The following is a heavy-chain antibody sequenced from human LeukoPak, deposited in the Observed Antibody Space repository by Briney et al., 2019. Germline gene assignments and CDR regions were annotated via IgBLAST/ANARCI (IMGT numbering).Heavy chain of an antibody. CDR1: GFTFSGAA. J-gene: IGHJ5*02. V-gene: IGHV3-48*01. D-gene: IGHD5-24*01. Sequence: GGSLRLSCTASGFTFSGAAMHWVRQAPGKGLEWISYITSSGTTMYYADSVKGRFTISRDNAKNLLYLQMNSLRAEDTAVYYCAREDSDNPSDWFDPWGQGTLVTVSS. CDR2: ITSSGTTM. CDR3: AREDSDNPSDWFDP.